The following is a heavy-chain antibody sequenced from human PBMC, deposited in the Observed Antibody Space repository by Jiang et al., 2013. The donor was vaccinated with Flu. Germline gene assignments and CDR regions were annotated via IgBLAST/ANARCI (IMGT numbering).Heavy chain of an antibody. Sequence: GAEVKKPGSSVKVSCKSSGGTFSSYAISWVRQAPGQGLEWMGGIIPIFGTANYAQKFQGRVTITADESTGTAYMELSSLRSEDTAVYYCAGPPPYSTSSRGYFYYYMDVWGKGTTVTVSS. CDR2: IIPIFGTA. CDR1: GGTFSSYA. CDR3: AGPPPYSTSSRGYFYYYMDV. J-gene: IGHJ6*03. D-gene: IGHD6-6*01. V-gene: IGHV1-69*01.